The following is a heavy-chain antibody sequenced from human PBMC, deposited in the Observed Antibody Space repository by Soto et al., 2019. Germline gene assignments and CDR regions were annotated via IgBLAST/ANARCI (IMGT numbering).Heavy chain of an antibody. CDR3: ASGTYYDFWSGYTPDY. D-gene: IGHD3-3*01. CDR1: GGTFSSYA. V-gene: IGHV1-69*13. Sequence: SVKVSCKASGGTFSSYAISWVRQAPGQGLEWMGGIIPIFGTANYAQKFQGRVTITADESTSTAYMELSSLRSEDTAVYYCASGTYYDFWSGYTPDYWGQGTLVTVSS. J-gene: IGHJ4*02. CDR2: IIPIFGTA.